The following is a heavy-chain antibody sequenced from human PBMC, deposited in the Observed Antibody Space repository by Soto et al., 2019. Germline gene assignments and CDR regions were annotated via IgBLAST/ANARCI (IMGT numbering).Heavy chain of an antibody. J-gene: IGHJ6*02. CDR3: TRGWRGSSANCYIPNYAYGMDV. D-gene: IGHD2-2*02. V-gene: IGHV1-3*01. CDR1: GHTFTNYS. CDR2: INAGPGNT. Sequence: QVQFVQSGAEVKKPGASVKVSCNASGHTFTNYSIHWVRPAPGQRLEWMVWINAGPGNTKYSQKFQGRVTFTRDKSASTVYLELSSLTSEDTAVYYCTRGWRGSSANCYIPNYAYGMDVWGQGTTVTVSS.